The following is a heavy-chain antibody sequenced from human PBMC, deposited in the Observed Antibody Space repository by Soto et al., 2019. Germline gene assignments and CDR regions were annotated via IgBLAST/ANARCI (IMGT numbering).Heavy chain of an antibody. J-gene: IGHJ4*02. CDR2: INTDGSII. CDR1: GVIFSNYK. Sequence: PGGSLRLSCAASGVIFSNYKMHWVRQAPGKGLVWVSRINTDGSIIDYADSVKGRFTVSRDNAKNTLYLQMNSLRADDTAVYYCARDTDGLHYWGQGTLVTVSS. CDR3: ARDTDGLHY. V-gene: IGHV3-74*01.